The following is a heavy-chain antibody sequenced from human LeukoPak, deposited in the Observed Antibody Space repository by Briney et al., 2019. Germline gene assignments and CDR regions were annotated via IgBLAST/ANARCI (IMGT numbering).Heavy chain of an antibody. CDR3: AKVETAMVTEVPFDY. J-gene: IGHJ4*02. V-gene: IGHV3-23*01. CDR1: GFTFSSYS. Sequence: GGSVRLSCAASGFTFSSYSMSWVRQAPGKGLEWVSAISGSGGSTYYADSVEGRFTISRDNSKNTLYLQLNSLRAEDTAVYYCAKVETAMVTEVPFDYWGQGTLVTVSS. CDR2: ISGSGGST. D-gene: IGHD5-18*01.